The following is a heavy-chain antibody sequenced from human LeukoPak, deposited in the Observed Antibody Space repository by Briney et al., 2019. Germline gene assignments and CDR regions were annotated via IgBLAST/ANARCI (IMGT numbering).Heavy chain of an antibody. CDR3: AKVKAASGTFRYGMDV. V-gene: IGHV3-23*01. J-gene: IGHJ6*02. Sequence: GGSLRLSCAASGFTFSSYAMSWVRQAPGKGLEWVSAISGSGGSTYYADSVKGRFTISRDNSKNTLYLQMNSLRAEDSAVYYCAKVKAASGTFRYGMDVWGERTGVSV. CDR1: GFTFSSYA. D-gene: IGHD6-13*01. CDR2: ISGSGGST.